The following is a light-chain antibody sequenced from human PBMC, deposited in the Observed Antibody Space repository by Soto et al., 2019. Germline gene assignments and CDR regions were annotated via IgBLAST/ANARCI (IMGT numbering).Light chain of an antibody. CDR1: SSDVGGYNY. CDR3: SSYTISSTLGYVV. CDR2: DVS. Sequence: QSALTQPASVSGSPGQSITISCTGTSSDVGGYNYVSWYQQHPGKAPKLMIYDVSNRPSGVSNRFSGSKSGNTASLTISGLQAEDEADYYCSSYTISSTLGYVVFGGGTKLTVL. V-gene: IGLV2-14*01. J-gene: IGLJ2*01.